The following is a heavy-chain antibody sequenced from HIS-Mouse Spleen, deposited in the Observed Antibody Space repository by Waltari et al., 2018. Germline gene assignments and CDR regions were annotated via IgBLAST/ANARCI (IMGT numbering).Heavy chain of an antibody. Sequence: QVQLVESGGGVVQPGRSLRLSCAASGFTFSSYALHWVRQAPGKGLEWVAVISYDGSNKYYADSVKGRFTISRDNSKNTLYLQMNSLRAEDTAVYYCARDTIWVFDLWGRGTLVTVSS. J-gene: IGHJ2*01. CDR2: ISYDGSNK. V-gene: IGHV3-30-3*01. CDR3: ARDTIWVFDL. CDR1: GFTFSSYA. D-gene: IGHD3-16*01.